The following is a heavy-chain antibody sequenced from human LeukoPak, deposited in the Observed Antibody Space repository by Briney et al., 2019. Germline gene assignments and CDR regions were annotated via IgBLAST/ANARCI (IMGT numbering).Heavy chain of an antibody. CDR2: INPNSGGT. Sequence: ASVKVSCEASGYTFTGYYMHWVRQAPGQGLEWMGWINPNSGGTNYAQKFQGRVTMTRDTSISTAYMELSRLRSDDTAVYYCASDSQTYDSSGDFDYWGQGTLVTVSS. J-gene: IGHJ4*02. CDR3: ASDSQTYDSSGDFDY. V-gene: IGHV1-2*02. D-gene: IGHD3-22*01. CDR1: GYTFTGYY.